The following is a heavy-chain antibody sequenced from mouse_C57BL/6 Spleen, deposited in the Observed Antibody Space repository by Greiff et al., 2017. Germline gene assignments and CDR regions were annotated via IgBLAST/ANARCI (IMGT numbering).Heavy chain of an antibody. J-gene: IGHJ2*01. CDR1: GFTFTDYY. Sequence: EVKLVESGGGLVQPGGSLSLSCAASGFTFTDYYMSWVRQPPGKALEWLGFIRNKANGYTTEYSASVKGRFTISRDNSQSILYLQMNALRAEDGATYDGAGYGYYGSSYYCDYWGQGTTLTVSA. V-gene: IGHV7-3*01. CDR3: AGYGYYGSSYYCDY. D-gene: IGHD1-1*01. CDR2: IRNKANGYTT.